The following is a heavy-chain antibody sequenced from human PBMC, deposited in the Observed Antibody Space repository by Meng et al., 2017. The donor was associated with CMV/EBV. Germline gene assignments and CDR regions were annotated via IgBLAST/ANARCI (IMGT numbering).Heavy chain of an antibody. J-gene: IGHJ3*02. CDR2: ISYDGSNK. CDR1: GFTFSSYA. CDR3: ARDLFGGRNIVVVPAANAFDI. D-gene: IGHD2-2*01. Sequence: GESLKISCAASGFTFSSYAMHWVRQAPGKGLEWVAVISYDGSNKYYADSVKGRFTISRDNSKNTLYLQMNSLRAEDTAVYYCARDLFGGRNIVVVPAANAFDIWGQGTVVTVSS. V-gene: IGHV3-30-3*01.